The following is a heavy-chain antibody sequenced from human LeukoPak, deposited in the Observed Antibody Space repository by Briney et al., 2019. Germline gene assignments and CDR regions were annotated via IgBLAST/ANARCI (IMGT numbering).Heavy chain of an antibody. J-gene: IGHJ6*03. CDR2: ISGSGGST. CDR3: ATSGPLIAARPAYYYHFSMDV. V-gene: IGHV3-23*01. Sequence: GGSLRLSCAASGFTFSSYAMCWVRLAPGQGLDWVSAISGSGGSTYYADSVKGRFTISRDNSKNTLYLQMNSLKASDTAMYYCATSGPLIAARPAYYYHFSMDVPGKGTTVTVSS. D-gene: IGHD6-6*01. CDR1: GFTFSSYA.